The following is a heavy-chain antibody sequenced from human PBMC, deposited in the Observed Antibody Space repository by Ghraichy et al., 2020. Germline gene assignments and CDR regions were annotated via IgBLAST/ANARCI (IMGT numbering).Heavy chain of an antibody. J-gene: IGHJ4*02. V-gene: IGHV4-59*08. CDR3: ARRAYSYGYLDF. D-gene: IGHD5-18*01. CDR1: GGSISSYY. Sequence: SETLSLTCTVSGGSISSYYWSWIRQPPGKGLEWIGYIYYSGSTNYNPSLKSRVTISVETSKKQFSLKLTSVTAADTAVYYCARRAYSYGYLDFWGQGTLVTVSS. CDR2: IYYSGST.